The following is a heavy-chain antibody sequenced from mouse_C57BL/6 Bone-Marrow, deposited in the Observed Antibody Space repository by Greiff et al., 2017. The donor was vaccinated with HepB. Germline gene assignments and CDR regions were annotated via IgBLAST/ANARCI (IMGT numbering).Heavy chain of an antibody. J-gene: IGHJ4*01. V-gene: IGHV1-5*01. CDR2: IYPGNSDT. Sequence: EVKLMESGTVLARPGASVKMSCKTSGYTFTSYWMHWVKQRPGQGLEWIGAIYPGNSDTSYNQKFKDKATLTVDKSSSTAYMQLSSLTSEDSAVYYCARGDYAMDYWGQGTSVTVSS. CDR1: GYTFTSYW. CDR3: ARGDYAMDY.